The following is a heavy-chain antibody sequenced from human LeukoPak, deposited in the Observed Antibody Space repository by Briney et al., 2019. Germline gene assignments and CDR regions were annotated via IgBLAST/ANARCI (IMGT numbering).Heavy chain of an antibody. CDR3: AREWVTMIVVPDRFDP. J-gene: IGHJ5*02. V-gene: IGHV3-7*03. D-gene: IGHD3-22*01. CDR2: TKQDGSGK. CDR1: GFTFRDYW. Sequence: GGSLRLSCIASGFTFRDYWMSWVRQAPGKGLEWVANTKQDGSGKYYVDSVKGRFTISRDNAKNTLYLQMNSLGAEDTAVYYCAREWVTMIVVPDRFDPWGQGTLVTVSS.